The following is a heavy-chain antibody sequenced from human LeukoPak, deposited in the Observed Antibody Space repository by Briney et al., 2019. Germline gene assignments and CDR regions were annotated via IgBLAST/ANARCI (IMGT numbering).Heavy chain of an antibody. CDR3: ARGIPKNYYGSGSYAFDI. J-gene: IGHJ3*02. D-gene: IGHD3-10*01. Sequence: SETLSLTCTVSGYSISSGYYWGWIRQPPGKGLEWIASIYHSGSTYYNPSLKSRVTISVDTSKNQFSLKLSSVTAADTAVYYCARGIPKNYYGSGSYAFDIWGQGTMVTVSS. V-gene: IGHV4-38-2*02. CDR2: IYHSGST. CDR1: GYSISSGYY.